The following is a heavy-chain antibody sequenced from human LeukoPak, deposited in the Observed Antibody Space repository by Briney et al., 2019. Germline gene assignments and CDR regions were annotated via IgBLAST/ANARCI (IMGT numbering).Heavy chain of an antibody. CDR2: ISSSGSTI. V-gene: IGHV3-11*01. CDR3: ARDLTMVRGVTFDP. CDR1: GFTFSDYY. D-gene: IGHD3-10*01. J-gene: IGHJ5*02. Sequence: PGGSLRLSCAASGFTFSDYYMSWIRQAPGKGPEWVSYISSSGSTIYYADSVKGRITISRDNAKNSLYLQMNSLRAEDTAVYYCARDLTMVRGVTFDPWGQGTLVTVSS.